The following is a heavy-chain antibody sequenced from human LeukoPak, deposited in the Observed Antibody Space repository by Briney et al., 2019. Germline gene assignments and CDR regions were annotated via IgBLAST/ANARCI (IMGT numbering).Heavy chain of an antibody. J-gene: IGHJ4*02. D-gene: IGHD2-2*01. CDR1: GFTVSTNY. CDR3: ARSTSYHFDS. V-gene: IGHV3-53*01. Sequence: GVAVRLSCVASGFTVSTNYLSWVRQAPGKGLEWVSVIYAAGAAYYADYVKGRFTISRDTINNTLILQMHSLGVDDTAVYYCARSTSYHFDSWGQGTLVTVPS. CDR2: IYAAGAA.